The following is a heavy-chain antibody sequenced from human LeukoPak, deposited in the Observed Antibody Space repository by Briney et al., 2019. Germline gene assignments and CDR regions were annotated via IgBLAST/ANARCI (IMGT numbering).Heavy chain of an antibody. CDR2: VDPQDDET. CDR3: AKDPIYDYGDDGPDY. Sequence: ASVKVSCKVSGYTFIDYYIHWVRQAPGKGLEWMGLVDPQDDETIFAEKFQGRVTITADTSTDAAYMQLSSLRSEDTAVYYCAKDPIYDYGDDGPDYWGQGTLVTVSS. V-gene: IGHV1-69-2*01. D-gene: IGHD4-17*01. J-gene: IGHJ4*02. CDR1: GYTFIDYY.